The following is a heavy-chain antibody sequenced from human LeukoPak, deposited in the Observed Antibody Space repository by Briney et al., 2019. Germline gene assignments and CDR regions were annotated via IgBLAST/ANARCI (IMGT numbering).Heavy chain of an antibody. J-gene: IGHJ3*02. V-gene: IGHV3-30-3*01. CDR1: GFTFSSYA. Sequence: GRSLRLSCAASGFTFSSYAMHWVRQAPGKGLEWVAVISYDGSNKYYADSVKGRFTISRDNSKNTLYLQMNSLRAEDTAVYYCARGGGSYAFDIWGQGTMVTVSS. D-gene: IGHD1-26*01. CDR2: ISYDGSNK. CDR3: ARGGGSYAFDI.